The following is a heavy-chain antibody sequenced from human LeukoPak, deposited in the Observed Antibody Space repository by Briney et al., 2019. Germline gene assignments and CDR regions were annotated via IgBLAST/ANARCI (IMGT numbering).Heavy chain of an antibody. D-gene: IGHD6-6*01. J-gene: IGHJ6*03. CDR2: INPSGGST. CDR3: ASRSLAARRYYYYMDV. CDR1: GYTFTGYY. V-gene: IGHV1-46*01. Sequence: ASVKVSCKASGYTFTGYYMHWVRQAPGQGLEWMGIINPSGGSTSYAQKFQGRVTMTRDMSTSTVYMELSSLRAEDTAVYYCASRSLAARRYYYYMDVWGKGTTVTVSS.